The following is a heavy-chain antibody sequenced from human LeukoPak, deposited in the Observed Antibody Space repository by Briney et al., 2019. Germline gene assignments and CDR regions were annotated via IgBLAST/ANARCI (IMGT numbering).Heavy chain of an antibody. CDR3: AKISGYSSGWYGSEFDP. Sequence: ASVKVSCKASGYTFIGYYMHWVRQAPGQGLEWMGWINPNSGGTNYAQKFQGRVTMTRDTSISTAYMELSRLRSDDTAVYYCAKISGYSSGWYGSEFDPWGQGTLVTVSS. CDR2: INPNSGGT. V-gene: IGHV1-2*02. D-gene: IGHD6-19*01. J-gene: IGHJ5*02. CDR1: GYTFIGYY.